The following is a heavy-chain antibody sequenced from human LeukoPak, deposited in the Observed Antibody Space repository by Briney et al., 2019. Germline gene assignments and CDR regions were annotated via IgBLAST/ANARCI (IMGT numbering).Heavy chain of an antibody. J-gene: IGHJ6*02. CDR1: GYTFTSYG. D-gene: IGHD2-2*02. Sequence: ASVKVSCKASGYTFTSYGISWVRQAPGQGLEWMGWISAYNGNTNYAQKLQGRVTMTTDTSTSTAYMELRSLRSDDTAVYYCARPSFHCSSTSCYTGYSMDVWGQGTTVTVSS. CDR3: ARPSFHCSSTSCYTGYSMDV. CDR2: ISAYNGNT. V-gene: IGHV1-18*01.